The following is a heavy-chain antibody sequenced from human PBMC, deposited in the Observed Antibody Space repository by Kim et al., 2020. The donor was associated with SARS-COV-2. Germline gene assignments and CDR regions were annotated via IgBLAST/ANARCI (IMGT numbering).Heavy chain of an antibody. J-gene: IGHJ4*02. CDR2: INWDGTRT. CDR1: GFTFSTSP. Sequence: GGSLRLSCVASGFTFSTSPMGWVRQAPGEGLEWVSRINWDGTRTYYADSVKGRVTMSSDRSKSTVYLHMDSLRVEYTGVYYCAKGVTNSGFDYWGQGAQVTVSS. CDR3: AKGVTNSGFDY. D-gene: IGHD4-17*01. V-gene: IGHV3-23*01.